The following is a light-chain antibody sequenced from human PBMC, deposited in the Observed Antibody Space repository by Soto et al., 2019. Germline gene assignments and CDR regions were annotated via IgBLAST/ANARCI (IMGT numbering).Light chain of an antibody. CDR3: SSYAGSNNVV. V-gene: IGLV2-8*01. J-gene: IGLJ2*01. CDR1: SSDVGGYNY. CDR2: EVS. Sequence: QSVLTQPPSASGSPGQSVTISCTGTSSDVGGYNYVSWYQQHPGKAPKLMLYEVSKRPSGVPDRFSGSKSGNTASLTVSGLQADDEADYYCSSYAGSNNVVFGGGTKLTVL.